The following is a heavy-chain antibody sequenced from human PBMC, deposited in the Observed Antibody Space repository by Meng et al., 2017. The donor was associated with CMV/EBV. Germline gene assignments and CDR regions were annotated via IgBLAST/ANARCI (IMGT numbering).Heavy chain of an antibody. V-gene: IGHV1-69*10. D-gene: IGHD4-11*01. J-gene: IGHJ6*02. CDR3: ARSTVTRRGPGAPNYYYYGMDV. Sequence: SVKVSCKASGGTFSSYAISWVRQAPGQGLEWMGGIIPILGIANYAQKFQGRVTITADKSTSTAYMELSSLRSEDTAVYYCARSTVTRRGPGAPNYYYYGMDVWSQGTTVTVSS. CDR1: GGTFSSYA. CDR2: IIPILGIA.